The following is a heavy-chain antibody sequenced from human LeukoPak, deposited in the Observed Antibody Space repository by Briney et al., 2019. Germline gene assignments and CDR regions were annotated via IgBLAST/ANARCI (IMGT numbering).Heavy chain of an antibody. J-gene: IGHJ3*02. Sequence: SETLSLTCTVSGGSISTSSYCWGWIRQPPGKGLEWIGSISYSGTTYYNPSLKSRVTISVDTSNNQFSLKLSSVTAADTAVYYCAREGWGSVYAFDIWGQGTMVTVSS. CDR1: GGSISTSSYC. D-gene: IGHD7-27*01. CDR3: AREGWGSVYAFDI. CDR2: ISYSGTT. V-gene: IGHV4-39*02.